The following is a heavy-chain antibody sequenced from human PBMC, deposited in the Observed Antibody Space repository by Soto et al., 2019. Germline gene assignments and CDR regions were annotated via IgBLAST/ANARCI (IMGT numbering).Heavy chain of an antibody. D-gene: IGHD1-26*01. Sequence: QITLKESGPTLVKPTQTLTLTCTFSGFPLNTSGVAVAWIRQPPGRALEWLVLIYWDNDKHYSPTLKSRLTITRDTAKNHVVLMMTNMDPVDTATYYCAHKSVGFHYFDYWGQGTLVTVSP. CDR1: GFPLNTSGVA. J-gene: IGHJ4*02. CDR2: IYWDNDK. CDR3: AHKSVGFHYFDY. V-gene: IGHV2-5*02.